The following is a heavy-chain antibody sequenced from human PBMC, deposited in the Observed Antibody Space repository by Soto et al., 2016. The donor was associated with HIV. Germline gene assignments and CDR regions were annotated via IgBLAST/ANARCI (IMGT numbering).Heavy chain of an antibody. D-gene: IGHD3-22*01. CDR3: ARVLDYYDSSGPEYFQH. V-gene: IGHV1-2*02. Sequence: QVQLVQSGAEVKKPGASMKVSCKASGYTFTGYYMHWVRQAPGQGLEWMGWINTDSGGTNYAQKLQGRVTMTTDTSTTTAYMELRSLRSDDTAVYYCARVLDYYDSSGPEYFQHWGQGTLVTVSS. CDR1: GYTFTGYY. CDR2: INTDSGGT. J-gene: IGHJ1*01.